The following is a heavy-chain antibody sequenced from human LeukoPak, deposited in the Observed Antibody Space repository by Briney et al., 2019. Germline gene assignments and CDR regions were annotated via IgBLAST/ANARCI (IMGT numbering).Heavy chain of an antibody. CDR3: ARVEDYDILTGFDY. J-gene: IGHJ4*02. D-gene: IGHD3-9*01. CDR1: GFTFSSYE. CDR2: IKQDESEK. V-gene: IGHV3-7*01. Sequence: GGSLRLSCAASGFTFSSYEMNWVRQAPGKGLEWVANIKQDESEKYYVDSVKGRFTISRDNAKNSLYLQMNSLRAEDTAVYYCARVEDYDILTGFDYWGQGTLVTASS.